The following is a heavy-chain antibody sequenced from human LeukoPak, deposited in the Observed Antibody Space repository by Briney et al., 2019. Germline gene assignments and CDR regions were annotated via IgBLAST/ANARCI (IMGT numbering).Heavy chain of an antibody. D-gene: IGHD3-22*01. V-gene: IGHV4-59*01. CDR2: IYYSGST. J-gene: IGHJ4*02. Sequence: SETLCRTWTGSGGSSSGCYWSWIRQPPGKGLEWIGYIYYSGSTNYNPSLKSRVTISVDTSKNQFSLKLSSVTAADTAVYYCARSSYYYDSRGFDYWGQGTLVTVSS. CDR1: GGSSSGCY. CDR3: ARSSYYYDSRGFDY.